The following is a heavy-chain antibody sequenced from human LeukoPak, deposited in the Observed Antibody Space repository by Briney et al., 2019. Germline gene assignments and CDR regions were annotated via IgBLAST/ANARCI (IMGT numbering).Heavy chain of an antibody. D-gene: IGHD3-3*01. CDR2: IYTSGST. J-gene: IGHJ3*02. V-gene: IGHV4-4*07. CDR3: ARDDFDYNDLVSVIHI. Sequence: SETLSLTCAVYGGSFSGYYWSWIRQPAGKGLEWIGRIYTSGSTNYNPSLKSRVTMSVDTSKNQFSLRLGSVTAADTAVYYCARDDFDYNDLVSVIHIWGQGTMVTVSS. CDR1: GGSFSGYY.